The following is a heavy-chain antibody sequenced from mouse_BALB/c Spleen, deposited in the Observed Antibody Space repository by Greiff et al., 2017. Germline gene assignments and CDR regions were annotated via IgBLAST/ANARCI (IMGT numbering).Heavy chain of an antibody. D-gene: IGHD2-1*01. V-gene: IGHV5-17*02. Sequence: EVKLQESGGGLVQPGGSRKLSCAASGFTFSSFGMHWVRQAPEKGLEWVAYISSGSSTIYYADTVKGRFTISRDNPKNTLFLQMTSLRSEDTAMYYCARSRGGNYVYYAMDYWGQGTSVTVSS. J-gene: IGHJ4*01. CDR3: ARSRGGNYVYYAMDY. CDR2: ISSGSSTI. CDR1: GFTFSSFG.